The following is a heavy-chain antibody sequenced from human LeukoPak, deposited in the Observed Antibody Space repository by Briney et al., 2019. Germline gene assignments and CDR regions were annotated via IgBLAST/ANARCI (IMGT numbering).Heavy chain of an antibody. J-gene: IGHJ6*03. CDR3: ARDSPSRDSSDYMDV. V-gene: IGHV3-30*01. CDR1: GFTFSSYA. Sequence: PGRSLRLSCAASGFTFSSYAMHWVRQAPGKGLEWVAVISYDGSNKYYADSVMGRFTISRDNSKNTLYLQMNSLRAEDTAVYYCARDSPSRDSSDYMDVWGKGATVTVSS. D-gene: IGHD6-6*01. CDR2: ISYDGSNK.